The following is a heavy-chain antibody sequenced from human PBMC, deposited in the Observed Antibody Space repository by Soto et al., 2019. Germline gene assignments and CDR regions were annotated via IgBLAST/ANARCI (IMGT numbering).Heavy chain of an antibody. V-gene: IGHV1-8*01. CDR1: GYIFTNYD. D-gene: IGHD4-17*01. CDR2: INPKSGNT. J-gene: IGHJ5*02. CDR3: ARGIKYGDYSRSFDP. Sequence: QVQLVQSGAEVKKPGASGKVSCKASGYIFTNYDINWVRQATGQGLEYLGWINPKSGNTGYVQKFKGRVTMTMNTSINTAYMELNSLISEDTAVYYCARGIKYGDYSRSFDPWGQGTLVTVSS.